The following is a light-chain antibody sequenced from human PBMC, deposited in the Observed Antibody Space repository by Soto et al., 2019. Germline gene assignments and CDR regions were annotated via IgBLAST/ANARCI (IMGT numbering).Light chain of an antibody. CDR2: KNK. Sequence: QSVLTQPPSASGTPGQRVTISCSGSSSNVGGNAVNWYQQLPGAAPKVLIYKNKQRPSGVPDRFSGSKSGTSASLAISGLQSEDEADYSCASWDDSLNGFVFGSGTKLTVL. CDR3: ASWDDSLNGFV. J-gene: IGLJ1*01. V-gene: IGLV1-44*01. CDR1: SSNVGGNA.